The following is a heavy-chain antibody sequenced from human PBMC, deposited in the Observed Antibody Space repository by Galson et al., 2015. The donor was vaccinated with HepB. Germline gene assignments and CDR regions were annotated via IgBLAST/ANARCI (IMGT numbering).Heavy chain of an antibody. D-gene: IGHD5-18*01. J-gene: IGHJ4*02. CDR1: GFTFSSYA. Sequence: SLRLSCAASGFTFSSYAMHWVRQAPGKGLEWVAVISYDGSNKYYADSVKGRFTISRDNSKNTLYLQMNSLRAEDTAVYYCARVAAMDNYFDYWGQGTLVTVSS. CDR2: ISYDGSNK. V-gene: IGHV3-30*04. CDR3: ARVAAMDNYFDY.